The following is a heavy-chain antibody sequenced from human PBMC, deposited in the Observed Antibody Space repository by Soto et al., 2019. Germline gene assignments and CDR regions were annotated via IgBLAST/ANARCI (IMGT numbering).Heavy chain of an antibody. D-gene: IGHD3-22*01. J-gene: IGHJ4*02. CDR3: ARGRTVRNYDDDCSDYFYFFDY. V-gene: IGHV4-59*01. CDR1: LDSISTFY. CDR2: VYSTGRT. Sequence: SETLCLTCTVSLDSISTFYLGWMRQCPGKELDPLGYVYSTGRTNYTPSHKSRVTTSVDRSKNQCSLKLTSANAADTAVYYCARGRTVRNYDDDCSDYFYFFDYWGQGTKVTVSS.